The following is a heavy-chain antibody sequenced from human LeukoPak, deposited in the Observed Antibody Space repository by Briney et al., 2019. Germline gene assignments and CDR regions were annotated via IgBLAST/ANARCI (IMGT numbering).Heavy chain of an antibody. D-gene: IGHD3-16*02. CDR3: ARTLVDYVWGSYRYTGFDY. CDR1: GFSLSTSGVG. J-gene: IGHJ4*02. V-gene: IGHV2-5*02. CDR2: IYWDDGK. Sequence: GPTPVKPTQTLTLTCTFSGFSLSTSGVGVGWIRQPPGKALEWLALIYWDDGKRYSPSLKSKLTITKDTSKNQVVLTMTNMDPVDTATYYCARTLVDYVWGSYRYTGFDYWGQGNLVTVSS.